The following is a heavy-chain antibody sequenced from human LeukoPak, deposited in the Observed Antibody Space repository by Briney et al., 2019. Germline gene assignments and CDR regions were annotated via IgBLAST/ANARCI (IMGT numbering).Heavy chain of an antibody. CDR3: ARVITVRGVSVGPAFDY. V-gene: IGHV3-48*03. Sequence: GGSLRLSCAASGFTFSSYEMNWVRQAPGKGLEWVSYISSSGSTIYYADSVKGRFTISRDNAKNSLYLQMNSLRAEDTAVYYCARVITVRGVSVGPAFDYWGQGTLVTVSS. J-gene: IGHJ4*02. CDR2: ISSSGSTI. CDR1: GFTFSSYE. D-gene: IGHD3-10*01.